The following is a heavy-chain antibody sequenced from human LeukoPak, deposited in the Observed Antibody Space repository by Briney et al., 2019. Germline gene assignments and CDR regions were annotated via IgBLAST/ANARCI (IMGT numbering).Heavy chain of an antibody. Sequence: GGSLRLSCAASGFTFSSYGMHWVRQAPGKGLEWVAFIRYDGSYKYYADSVKGRFTISRDNSKNTLYLQMNSLRAEDTAVYYCAKASVGATKHYYYYMDVWGKGTTVTVSS. CDR3: AKASVGATKHYYYYMDV. D-gene: IGHD1-26*01. V-gene: IGHV3-30*02. CDR2: IRYDGSYK. J-gene: IGHJ6*03. CDR1: GFTFSSYG.